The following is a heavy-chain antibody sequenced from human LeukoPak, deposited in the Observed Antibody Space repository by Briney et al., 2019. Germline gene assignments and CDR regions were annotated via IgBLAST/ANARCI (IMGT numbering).Heavy chain of an antibody. CDR2: IYWDDDK. CDR3: AHVNYDYVWGSYSLFDY. CDR1: GFSLSTSGVG. V-gene: IGHV2-5*02. D-gene: IGHD3-16*01. J-gene: IGHJ4*02. Sequence: ESGPTLVKPTQTLTLTCTFSGFSLSTSGVGVGWIRQPPGKALEWLALIYWDDDKRYSPSLESRLTITKDTSKNQVVLTMTNMDPVDTATYYCAHVNYDYVWGSYSLFDYWGQGTLVTVSS.